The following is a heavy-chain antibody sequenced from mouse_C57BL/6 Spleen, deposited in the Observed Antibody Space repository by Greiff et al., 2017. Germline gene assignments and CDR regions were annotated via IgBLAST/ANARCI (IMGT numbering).Heavy chain of an antibody. J-gene: IGHJ3*01. CDR1: GYAFSSSW. CDR2: IYPGDGDT. D-gene: IGHD2-3*01. CDR3: ARSDGYFAY. Sequence: VQGVESGPELVKPGASVKISCKASGYAFSSSWMNWVKQRPGKGLEWIGRIYPGDGDTNYNGKFKGKATLTADKSSSTAYMQLSSLTSEDSAVYCCARSDGYFAYWGQGTLVTVSA. V-gene: IGHV1-82*01.